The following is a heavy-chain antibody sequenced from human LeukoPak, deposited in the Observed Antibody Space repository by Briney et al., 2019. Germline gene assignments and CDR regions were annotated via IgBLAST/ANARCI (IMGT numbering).Heavy chain of an antibody. CDR2: IIPIFDIA. D-gene: IGHD5-12*01. Sequence: ASVKVSCEASGGTFISYAISWVRQAPGQGLEWMGGIIPIFDIANYAQKFQGRVTITADKSTSTAYMELSSLRSEDTAVYYCARDGRGYSDYDFRYFAYWGQGTLVTVSS. CDR3: ARDGRGYSDYDFRYFAY. V-gene: IGHV1-69*10. J-gene: IGHJ4*02. CDR1: GGTFISYA.